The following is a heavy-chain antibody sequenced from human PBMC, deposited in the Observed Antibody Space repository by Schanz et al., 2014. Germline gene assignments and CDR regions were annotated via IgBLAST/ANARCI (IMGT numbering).Heavy chain of an antibody. CDR2: INSDGTTT. J-gene: IGHJ4*02. Sequence: EVQLVESGGGLIKPGGSLRLSCAASGFTFSSYTMNWVRQAPGKGLVWVSHINSDGTTTTYADSVKGRFTISRDNAKNSLYLQMNGLRAEDTAVFYCARDGAELYYFDDWGQGTLVTVSS. D-gene: IGHD1-1*01. CDR1: GFTFSSYT. V-gene: IGHV3-74*01. CDR3: ARDGAELYYFDD.